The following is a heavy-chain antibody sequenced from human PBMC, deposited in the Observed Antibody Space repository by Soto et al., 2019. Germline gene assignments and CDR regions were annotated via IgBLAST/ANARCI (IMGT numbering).Heavy chain of an antibody. CDR3: ARDHRPTRAYCGGDCYYYYYYGMDV. Sequence: SETLSLTCTVSGGSISSGDYYWSWIRQPPGKGLEWIGYIYYSGSTYYNPSLKSRVTISVDTSKNQFSLKLSSVTAADTAVYYCARDHRPTRAYCGGDCYYYYYYGMDVWGQGTTVTVSS. D-gene: IGHD2-21*02. CDR1: GGSISSGDYY. CDR2: IYYSGST. J-gene: IGHJ6*02. V-gene: IGHV4-30-4*01.